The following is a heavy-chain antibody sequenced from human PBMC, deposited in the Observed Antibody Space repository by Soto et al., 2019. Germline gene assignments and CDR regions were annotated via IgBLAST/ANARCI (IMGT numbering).Heavy chain of an antibody. Sequence: QVQLQQWGAGLLKPPETLSLTCAVYGGSFSGYYWNWIRQPPGKGLEWIGEINHSGSTNYNPSLKSRVTLSVDTSKNQFSLKLSSVTAADTAVYYCARGWGRIFDYWGQGTLVTVSS. CDR3: ARGWGRIFDY. J-gene: IGHJ4*02. V-gene: IGHV4-34*01. CDR1: GGSFSGYY. D-gene: IGHD7-27*01. CDR2: INHSGST.